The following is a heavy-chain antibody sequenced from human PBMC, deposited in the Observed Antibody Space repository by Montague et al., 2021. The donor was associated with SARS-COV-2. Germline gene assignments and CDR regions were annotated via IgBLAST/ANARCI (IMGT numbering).Heavy chain of an antibody. J-gene: IGHJ6*02. CDR2: MYYSGST. CDR1: GCSISSSNYY. Sequence: SETLSLTCTVSGCSISSSNYYWGWIRPPPGKGLEWIGNMYYSGSTYYNPSLKSRVTISIDTSKHHFSLKLTSVTAADTAVYYCARDDIVLEGVTKGMDVWGQGTTVTVSS. CDR3: ARDDIVLEGVTKGMDV. D-gene: IGHD3-16*01. V-gene: IGHV4-39*07.